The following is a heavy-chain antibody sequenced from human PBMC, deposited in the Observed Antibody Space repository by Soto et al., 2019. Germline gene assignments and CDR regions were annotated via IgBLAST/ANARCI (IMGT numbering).Heavy chain of an antibody. CDR1: GFIIDSSG. J-gene: IGHJ6*02. V-gene: IGHV3-21*01. CDR2: ISNTGRYI. CDR3: ARVGPFLDYLADV. Sequence: GGSLRLSCAASGFIIDSSGMNWVRQVPGKGLEWVSSISNTGRYIFYADSVKGRFTISRDNAKNSLYLEMNSLRAEDTAIYYCARVGPFLDYLADVWGQGTTVTVSS. D-gene: IGHD3-3*01.